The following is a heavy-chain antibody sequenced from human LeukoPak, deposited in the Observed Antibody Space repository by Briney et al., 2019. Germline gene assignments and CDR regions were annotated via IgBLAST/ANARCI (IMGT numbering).Heavy chain of an antibody. D-gene: IGHD3-16*02. CDR3: ARGLGFSIPRAGYDYVWGSYRYYLPLDGFDY. V-gene: IGHV4-34*01. CDR1: GGSFSGYY. J-gene: IGHJ4*02. Sequence: SETLSLTCAVYGGSFSGYYWSWIRQPPGKGLEWIGEINHSGSTNYNPSLKSRVTISVDTSKNQFSLKLSSVTAADTAVYYCARGLGFSIPRAGYDYVWGSYRYYLPLDGFDYWGQGTLVTVSS. CDR2: INHSGST.